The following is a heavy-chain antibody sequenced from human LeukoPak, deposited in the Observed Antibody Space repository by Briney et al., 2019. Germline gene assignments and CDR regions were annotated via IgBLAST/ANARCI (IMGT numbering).Heavy chain of an antibody. Sequence: GGSLRLSCAASGFTFSSYGMHWVRQAPGKGLEWVAVISFDGRNKYFADSVKGRFTISRDNSKNTLYLQMNSLRAEDTAVYYCARDSGSSWLNYFDYEGQGNLVTVSS. CDR3: ARDSGSSWLNYFDY. D-gene: IGHD6-13*01. CDR1: GFTFSSYG. CDR2: ISFDGRNK. J-gene: IGHJ4*02. V-gene: IGHV3-30*03.